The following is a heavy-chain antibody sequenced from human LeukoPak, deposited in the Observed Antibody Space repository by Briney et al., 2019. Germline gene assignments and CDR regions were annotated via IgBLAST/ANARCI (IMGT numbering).Heavy chain of an antibody. CDR2: INPNSGGT. CDR3: ARSTYYYDSSGYRYFDY. Sequence: ASVKVSCKASGYTFTGHYMHWVRQAPGQGLEWMGWINPNSGGTNYAQKFQGRVTMTRDTSISTAYMELSRLRSDDTAVYYCARSTYYYDSSGYRYFDYWGQGTLVTVSS. D-gene: IGHD3-22*01. J-gene: IGHJ4*02. V-gene: IGHV1-2*02. CDR1: GYTFTGHY.